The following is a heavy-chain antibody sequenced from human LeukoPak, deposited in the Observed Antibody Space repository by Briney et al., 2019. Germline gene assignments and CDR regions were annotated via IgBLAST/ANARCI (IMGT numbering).Heavy chain of an antibody. Sequence: SETLSLTCTVSGGSISSYYWSWIRQPPGKGLEWIGYIYYSGSTNYNPSLKSRVTMSVDTSKNQFSLKLSSVTAADTAVYYCARSPDAGTGNDYVWGSYRMDAFDIWGQGTMVTVSS. V-gene: IGHV4-59*08. CDR2: IYYSGST. CDR1: GGSISSYY. D-gene: IGHD3-16*02. J-gene: IGHJ3*02. CDR3: ARSPDAGTGNDYVWGSYRMDAFDI.